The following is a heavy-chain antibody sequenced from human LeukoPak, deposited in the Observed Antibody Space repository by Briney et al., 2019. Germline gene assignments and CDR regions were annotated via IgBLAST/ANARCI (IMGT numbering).Heavy chain of an antibody. CDR3: ARVGSDSSGWRRFDY. Sequence: GASVKVSCKASGYTFTGYYMHWVRQAPGQGLEWMGWINPNSGGTNSAQKFQGRVTVTRDTSISTAYMELSRLRSDDTAVYYCARVGSDSSGWRRFDYWGQGTLVTVFS. V-gene: IGHV1-2*02. CDR2: INPNSGGT. CDR1: GYTFTGYY. J-gene: IGHJ4*02. D-gene: IGHD6-19*01.